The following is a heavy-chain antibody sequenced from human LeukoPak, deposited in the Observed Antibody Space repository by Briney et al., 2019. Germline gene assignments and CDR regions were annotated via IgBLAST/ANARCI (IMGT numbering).Heavy chain of an antibody. CDR1: GYTFTDYY. CDR3: ARGPPTSSNWFDP. J-gene: IGHJ5*02. V-gene: IGHV1-2*02. CDR2: INPNSGGS. Sequence: ASVKVSCKASGYTFTDYYMHWVRQAPGQGLEWMGWINPNSGGSIFAQKFQGRVTMTRDTSISTVYMQLSSLRSEDSAVYYCARGPPTSSNWFDPWGQGTLVTVSS.